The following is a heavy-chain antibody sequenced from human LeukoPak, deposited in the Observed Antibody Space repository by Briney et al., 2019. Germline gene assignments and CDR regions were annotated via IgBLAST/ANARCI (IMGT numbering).Heavy chain of an antibody. Sequence: GGSLRLSCAASGFTFSSYAMSWVRQAPGKGLEWVSAISGSGGSTYYADSVKGRFTISRDNSKNTLYLQMNSLSAEDTAVYYCAKDGAMITFGGVIVPPFDYWGQGTLVTVSS. CDR2: ISGSGGST. CDR3: AKDGAMITFGGVIVPPFDY. V-gene: IGHV3-23*01. J-gene: IGHJ4*02. CDR1: GFTFSSYA. D-gene: IGHD3-16*02.